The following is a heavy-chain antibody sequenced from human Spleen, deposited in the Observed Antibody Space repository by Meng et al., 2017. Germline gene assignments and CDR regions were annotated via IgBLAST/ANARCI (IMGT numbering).Heavy chain of an antibody. CDR2: IYWDDDK. Sequence: QITLKESGPTLVKSTQTLTLTCTFSGFSLSTSGVGVGWYRQPPGKALEWLALIYWDDDKRYSPSLKSRLTITKDTSKNQVVLTMTNMDPVDTATYYCAHLTHQLVQRVGFDYWGQGTLVTVSS. CDR1: GFSLSTSGVG. D-gene: IGHD6-6*01. J-gene: IGHJ4*02. V-gene: IGHV2-5*02. CDR3: AHLTHQLVQRVGFDY.